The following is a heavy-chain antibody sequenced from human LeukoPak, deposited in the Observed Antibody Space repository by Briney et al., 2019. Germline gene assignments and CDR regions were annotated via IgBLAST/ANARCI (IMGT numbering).Heavy chain of an antibody. J-gene: IGHJ3*02. D-gene: IGHD2-15*01. CDR2: LYYSGST. V-gene: IGHV4-59*01. CDR1: GGSLSSYY. Sequence: PSETLSLTCTVSGGSLSSYYWNWIRQPPGKGLEWIGFLYYSGSTNYNPSLKSRVTISVDTSKNQFSLELSSVTAADTAVYYCARYKSELLSAFDIWGQGTMVTVSS. CDR3: ARYKSELLSAFDI.